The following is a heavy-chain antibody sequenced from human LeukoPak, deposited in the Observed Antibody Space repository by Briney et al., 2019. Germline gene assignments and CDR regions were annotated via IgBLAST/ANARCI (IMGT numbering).Heavy chain of an antibody. J-gene: IGHJ4*02. CDR3: PRVGYIDEGIDY. CDR1: GFPFSSYW. D-gene: IGHD5-24*01. V-gene: IGHV3-7*04. CDR2: IKQDGSKK. Sequence: GGSLRLSCVASGFPFSSYWMTGVRQAPGKGLEWVANIKQDGSKKSYVDSVKGRFTISRDNAKNSLYLQMNSLRVEDTAIYYCPRVGYIDEGIDYWGQGTLVTVPS.